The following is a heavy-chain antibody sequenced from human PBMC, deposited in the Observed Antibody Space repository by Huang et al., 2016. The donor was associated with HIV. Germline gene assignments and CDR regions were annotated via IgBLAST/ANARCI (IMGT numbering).Heavy chain of an antibody. CDR1: GGSISSSSYY. D-gene: IGHD6-13*01. J-gene: IGHJ4*02. CDR2: IYYSGST. Sequence: QLQLQESGPGLVKPSETLSLTCTVSGGSISSSSYYWGWIRQPPGKGLEWIGSIYYSGSTYYNPSLKSRVTISVDTSKNQFSLKLSSVTAADTAVYYCARQVGSSWYPTVFDYWGQGTLVTVSS. V-gene: IGHV4-39*01. CDR3: ARQVGSSWYPTVFDY.